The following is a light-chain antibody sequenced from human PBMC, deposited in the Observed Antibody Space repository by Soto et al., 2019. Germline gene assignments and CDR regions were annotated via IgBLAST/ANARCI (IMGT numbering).Light chain of an antibody. Sequence: DIQMTQSPSSLSASVGDIVTITCRASQSISDSLNWYQHKPGTAPKLLIYAASSLQSGVPSRFSGGGSGTDFTLTISSLQPEDFVTYFCQQSFSFPATFGGGTKVDIK. V-gene: IGKV1-39*01. CDR3: QQSFSFPAT. CDR1: QSISDS. J-gene: IGKJ4*01. CDR2: AAS.